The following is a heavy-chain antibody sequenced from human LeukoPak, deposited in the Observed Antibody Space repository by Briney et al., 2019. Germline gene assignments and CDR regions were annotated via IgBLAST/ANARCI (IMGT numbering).Heavy chain of an antibody. D-gene: IGHD2-21*02. J-gene: IGHJ5*02. CDR3: AREDYCGGDCYSVS. CDR2: IYYSGST. CDR1: GGSISSYY. Sequence: SETLSLTCTVSGGSISSYYWSWIRQPPGKGLEWIGYIYYSGSTNYNPSLKSRVTISVDTSKNQCSLKLSSVTAADTAVYYCAREDYCGGDCYSVSWGQGTLVTVSS. V-gene: IGHV4-59*01.